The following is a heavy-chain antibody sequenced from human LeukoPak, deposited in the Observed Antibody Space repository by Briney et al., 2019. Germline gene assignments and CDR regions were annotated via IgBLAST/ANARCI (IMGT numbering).Heavy chain of an antibody. CDR1: GFTFNTYW. V-gene: IGHV3-23*01. D-gene: IGHD6-19*01. Sequence: GGSLRLSCSASGFTFNTYWMSWVRQAPGKGLEWVSAISGSGGSTYYADSVKGRFTISRDNSKDTLYLQMNSLRAEDTAVYYCAKYSSGWYSFDYWGQGTLVTVSS. J-gene: IGHJ4*02. CDR3: AKYSSGWYSFDY. CDR2: ISGSGGST.